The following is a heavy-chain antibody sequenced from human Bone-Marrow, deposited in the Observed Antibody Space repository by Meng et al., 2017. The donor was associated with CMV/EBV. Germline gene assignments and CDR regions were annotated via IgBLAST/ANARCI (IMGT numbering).Heavy chain of an antibody. CDR2: IRSKAYGGTT. D-gene: IGHD2-15*01. CDR3: ASCRSDLSADY. V-gene: IGHV3-49*04. Sequence: GESLKISCRVSGFTFGDHPMSWVRQAPGKGLEWVGFIRSKAYGGTTEYAASVKGRFIISRDDTKSIAYLQMNSLKTEDTAVYYCASCRSDLSADYWGQGTLVTVSS. CDR1: GFTFGDHP. J-gene: IGHJ4*02.